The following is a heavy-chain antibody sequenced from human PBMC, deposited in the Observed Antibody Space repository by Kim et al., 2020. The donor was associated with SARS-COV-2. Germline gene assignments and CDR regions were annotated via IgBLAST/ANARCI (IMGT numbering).Heavy chain of an antibody. J-gene: IGHJ3*02. V-gene: IGHV4-39*07. D-gene: IGHD3-9*01. CDR1: GGSISSSSYY. CDR3: AREVLYYDILTGYGNPSAVAFDI. CDR2: IYYSGST. Sequence: SETLSLICTVSGGSISSSSYYWGWIRQPPGKGLEWIGSIYYSGSTYYNPSLKSRVTISVDTSKNQFSLKLSSVTAADTAVYYCAREVLYYDILTGYGNPSAVAFDIWGQGTMVTVSS.